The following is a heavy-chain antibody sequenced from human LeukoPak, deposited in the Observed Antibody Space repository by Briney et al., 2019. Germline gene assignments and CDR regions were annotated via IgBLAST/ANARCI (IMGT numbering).Heavy chain of an antibody. V-gene: IGHV3-48*04. J-gene: IGHJ4*02. D-gene: IGHD4/OR15-4a*01. CDR2: ISGTTDTI. CDR1: GFTFSSFT. CDR3: ARRRVLSVARALDY. Sequence: GESLRLSCAATGFTFSSFTMICVRQAPGKGLEWVSSISGTTDTIYYADSVKGRFTISRNNANNSVSLQMNSLRPEDTAVYFCARRRVLSVARALDYWGQGTLVTVS.